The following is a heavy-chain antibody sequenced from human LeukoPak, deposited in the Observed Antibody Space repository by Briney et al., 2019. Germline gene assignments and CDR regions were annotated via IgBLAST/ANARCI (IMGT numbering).Heavy chain of an antibody. V-gene: IGHV1-69*05. CDR3: ARDGGYYYDSSFDY. CDR2: IIPIFGTA. D-gene: IGHD3-22*01. CDR1: GGTFSSYA. Sequence: ASVKVSCKASGGTFSSYAISWVRQAPGQGLEWMGRIIPIFGTASYAQKFQGRVTITTDESTSTAYMELSSLRSEDTAVYYCARDGGYYYDSSFDYWGQGTLVTVSS. J-gene: IGHJ4*02.